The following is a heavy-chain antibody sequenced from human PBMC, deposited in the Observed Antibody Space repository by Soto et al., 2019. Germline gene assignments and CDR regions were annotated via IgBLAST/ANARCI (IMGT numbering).Heavy chain of an antibody. J-gene: IGHJ5*02. V-gene: IGHV4-31*03. CDR2: IYYSGST. D-gene: IGHD2-21*02. CDR1: GGSISSGGYY. Sequence: QVQLQESGPGLVKPSQTLSLTCTVSGGSISSGGYYWSWIRQHPGKGLEWIGYIYYSGSTYYNPSLKSRVTLSVDTSKNQFSLKLSSVTAADTAVYYCVQSGGNSLGNWFDPWGQGTLVTVSS. CDR3: VQSGGNSLGNWFDP.